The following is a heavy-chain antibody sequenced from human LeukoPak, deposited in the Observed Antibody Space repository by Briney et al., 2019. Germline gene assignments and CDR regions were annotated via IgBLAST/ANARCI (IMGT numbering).Heavy chain of an antibody. CDR2: NSGSGGST. CDR3: AKDVSSNGYNYLDF. V-gene: IGHV3-23*01. J-gene: IGHJ4*02. D-gene: IGHD5-24*01. Sequence: PGGSLRLSCAASGFTFSSYAMSWVRQAPGKGLEWVSVNSGSGGSTYYADSVKGRFTISRDNSKSTLYLQMNSLRAEDTAVYYCAKDVSSNGYNYLDFWGQGTLVTVSS. CDR1: GFTFSSYA.